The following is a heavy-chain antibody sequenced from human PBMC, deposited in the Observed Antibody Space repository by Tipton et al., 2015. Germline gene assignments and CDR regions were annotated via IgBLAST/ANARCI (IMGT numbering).Heavy chain of an antibody. D-gene: IGHD3-22*01. CDR2: IYYSGST. CDR3: ARSYDSSGYPDH. J-gene: IGHJ4*02. Sequence: TLSLTCTVSGGSISSGGYYWSWIRQPPGKGLEWIGFIYYSGSTNYNPSLKSRVTISADTSKNQFSLKLPSVTAADTAVYYCARSYDSSGYPDHWGQGTLVTVSS. CDR1: GGSISSGGYY. V-gene: IGHV4-61*08.